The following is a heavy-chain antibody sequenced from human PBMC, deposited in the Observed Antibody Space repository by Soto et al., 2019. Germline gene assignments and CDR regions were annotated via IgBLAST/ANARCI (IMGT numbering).Heavy chain of an antibody. V-gene: IGHV3-23*01. CDR2: ITETGGDT. CDR1: GFTFGNFV. J-gene: IGHJ6*02. Sequence: EVQLLESGGGLVQPGGSLRLSCAASGFTFGNFVMRWVRQTPGKGLEWVSTITETGGDTYYKDSVKGRFTISRDNAKNHLYLQMASLRAEDTALYYCTRESSHRNHMEVWGPGTTVTVSS. CDR3: TRESSHRNHMEV.